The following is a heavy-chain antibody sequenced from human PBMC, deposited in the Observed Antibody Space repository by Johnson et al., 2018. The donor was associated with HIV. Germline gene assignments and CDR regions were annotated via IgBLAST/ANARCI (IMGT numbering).Heavy chain of an antibody. Sequence: QVQLVESGGGLVQPGGSLRLSCAASEFTFSSYWMHWVRQAPGKGLEWVAVIWYDGSNKYYADSVKGRFTISRDNSKNTLYLQMNSLRAEDTAVYYCARGRGYGAERGALDNWGQGTMVTVSA. V-gene: IGHV3-33*08. D-gene: IGHD4-17*01. J-gene: IGHJ3*02. CDR1: EFTFSSYW. CDR2: IWYDGSNK. CDR3: ARGRGYGAERGALDN.